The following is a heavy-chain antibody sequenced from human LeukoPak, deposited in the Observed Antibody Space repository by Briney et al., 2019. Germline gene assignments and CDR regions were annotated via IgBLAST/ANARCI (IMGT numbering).Heavy chain of an antibody. CDR1: GFTFSRYW. J-gene: IGHJ4*02. Sequence: PGESLRLSCAASGFTFSRYWMSWVRQPPGKGLEWVANVEDAGSEKYYVDSVKGRLTISRDNAKNSLYLQMNSLRAEDTAAYYCEMTPFDYWGQGTLVTVSS. CDR2: VEDAGSEK. V-gene: IGHV3-7*05. CDR3: EMTPFDY.